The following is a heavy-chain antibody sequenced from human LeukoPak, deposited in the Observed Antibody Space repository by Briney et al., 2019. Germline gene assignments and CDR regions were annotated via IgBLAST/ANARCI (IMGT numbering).Heavy chain of an antibody. CDR3: ARAPLYDFWSGYPLDY. J-gene: IGHJ4*02. Sequence: ASVKVSCTASGYTFTGYYMHWVRQAPGQGLEWMGWINPNSGGTNYAQKFQGRVTMTRDTSISTAYMELSRLRSDDTAVYYCARAPLYDFWSGYPLDYWGQGTLVTVSS. CDR2: INPNSGGT. V-gene: IGHV1-2*02. D-gene: IGHD3-3*01. CDR1: GYTFTGYY.